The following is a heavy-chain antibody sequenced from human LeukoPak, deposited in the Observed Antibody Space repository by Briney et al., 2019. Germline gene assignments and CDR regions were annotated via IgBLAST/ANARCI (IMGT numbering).Heavy chain of an antibody. Sequence: SETLSLTCTVSGGSISSSSYYWGWIRQPPGKGLEWIGCIYYSGSTYYNPSLKSRVTISVDTSKNQFSLKLSSVTAADTAVYYCARNSSYYNTGGFDYWGQGILVTVSS. CDR1: GGSISSSSYY. V-gene: IGHV4-39*01. CDR2: IYYSGST. D-gene: IGHD3-10*01. J-gene: IGHJ4*02. CDR3: ARNSSYYNTGGFDY.